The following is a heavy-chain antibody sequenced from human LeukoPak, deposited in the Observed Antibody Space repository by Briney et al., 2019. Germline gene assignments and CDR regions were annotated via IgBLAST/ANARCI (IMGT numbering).Heavy chain of an antibody. CDR3: AKEWDTIRGPGGFDP. J-gene: IGHJ5*02. D-gene: IGHD5-12*01. CDR2: IFGSGDNT. Sequence: GGSLRLSCAASGFTFSSYGMSWVRQAPGKGLEWVSTIFGSGDNTNYADSVKGRFTISRDSSKNTLYLQMNSLRAEDTAVYYCAKEWDTIRGPGGFDPWGQGTLVTVSS. CDR1: GFTFSSYG. V-gene: IGHV3-23*01.